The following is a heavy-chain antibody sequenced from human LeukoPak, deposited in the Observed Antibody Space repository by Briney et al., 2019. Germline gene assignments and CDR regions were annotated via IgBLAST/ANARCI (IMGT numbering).Heavy chain of an antibody. CDR2: ISWNSGLI. J-gene: IGHJ4*02. D-gene: IGHD3/OR15-3a*01. Sequence: GGSLRLSCAASGFTVDEYAMHWVRQAPGKGLEWVSGISWNSGLIDYADSVKGRFTISRDNAKNSLYLQMNSLKAEDTAFYYCAKVGIFGLVTYYFDYWGQGTLVTVSS. CDR3: AKVGIFGLVTYYFDY. CDR1: GFTVDEYA. V-gene: IGHV3-9*01.